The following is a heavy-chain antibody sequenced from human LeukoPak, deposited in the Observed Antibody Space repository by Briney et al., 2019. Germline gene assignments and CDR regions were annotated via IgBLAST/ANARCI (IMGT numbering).Heavy chain of an antibody. D-gene: IGHD5-18*01. CDR3: ARGSGGYSYGNNWFDP. Sequence: SETLSLTCAVYGGSFSGYYWSWIRQPPGKGLEWIGEINHSGSTNYNPSLKSRVTISVDTSKNQFSLKLGSVTAADTAVYYCARGSGGYSYGNNWFDPWGQGTLVTVSS. CDR2: INHSGST. J-gene: IGHJ5*02. V-gene: IGHV4-34*01. CDR1: GGSFSGYY.